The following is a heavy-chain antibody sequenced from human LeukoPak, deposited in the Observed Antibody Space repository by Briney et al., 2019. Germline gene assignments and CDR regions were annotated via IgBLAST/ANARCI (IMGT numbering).Heavy chain of an antibody. CDR2: ITASGAAM. V-gene: IGHV3-48*02. CDR1: GFTFSSYS. D-gene: IGHD1-26*01. J-gene: IGHJ4*02. Sequence: GGSLRLSCAASGFTFSSYSMNWVRQAPGKGLEWVSHITASGAAMFYADSVKGRFTISKDNAKNSLYLQMNSLRDEDTAVYYCASSGSYRFDYWGQGTLVTVSS. CDR3: ASSGSYRFDY.